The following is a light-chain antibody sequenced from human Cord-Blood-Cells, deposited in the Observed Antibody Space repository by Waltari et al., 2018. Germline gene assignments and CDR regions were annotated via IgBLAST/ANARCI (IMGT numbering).Light chain of an antibody. V-gene: IGLV3-9*01. CDR3: QVWDSSTVV. Sequence: SYELTQPLSVSVALGQTARITCGVNNIGSKNVHWYQQKPGQAPVLVIYRDSNRPSGNPERFSGSNSGNTATLTISRAQAGDEADYYCQVWDSSTVVFGGGTKLTVL. CDR2: RDS. J-gene: IGLJ2*01. CDR1: NIGSKN.